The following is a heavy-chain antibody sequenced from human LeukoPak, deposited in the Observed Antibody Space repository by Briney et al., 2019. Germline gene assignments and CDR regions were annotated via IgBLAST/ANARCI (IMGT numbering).Heavy chain of an antibody. J-gene: IGHJ3*02. CDR1: GGSISSSNW. D-gene: IGHD6-19*01. V-gene: IGHV4-4*02. Sequence: SETLSLTCAVSGGSISSSNWWSWVRQPPGKGLEWIGYIYYSGSTNYNPSLKSRVTISVDTSKNQFSLKLSSVTAADTAVYYCARGGEQWLVRRGAFDIWGQGTMVTVSS. CDR3: ARGGEQWLVRRGAFDI. CDR2: IYYSGST.